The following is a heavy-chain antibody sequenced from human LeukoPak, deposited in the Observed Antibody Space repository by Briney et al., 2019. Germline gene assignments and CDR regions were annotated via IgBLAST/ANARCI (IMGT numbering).Heavy chain of an antibody. CDR1: GFTFSNSA. V-gene: IGHV3-23*01. Sequence: PGGSLRLSCAASGFTFSNSAMSWVRQAPGKGLEWVSGFTRNDETTSYADSVKGRFTISRDNSRDTLYLQMNSLTAEDTVVYYCAKVKVVGYSTFDYWGQGTLVTVSP. CDR3: AKVKVVGYSTFDY. J-gene: IGHJ4*02. CDR2: FTRNDETT. D-gene: IGHD3-22*01.